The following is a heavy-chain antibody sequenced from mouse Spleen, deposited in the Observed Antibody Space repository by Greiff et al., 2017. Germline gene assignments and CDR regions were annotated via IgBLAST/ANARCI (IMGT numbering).Heavy chain of an antibody. CDR3: TRGTYYDGSYVDFDV. V-gene: IGHV1-5*01. D-gene: IGHD1-1*01. CDR2: IYPGNSDT. Sequence: EVNLVESGTVLARPGASVKMSCKTSGYTFTSYWMHWVKQRPGQGLEWIGAIYPGNSDTSYNQKFKGKAKLTAVTSASTAYMELSSLTNEDSAVYYCTRGTYYDGSYVDFDVWGAGTTVTVSS. CDR1: GYTFTSYW. J-gene: IGHJ1*01.